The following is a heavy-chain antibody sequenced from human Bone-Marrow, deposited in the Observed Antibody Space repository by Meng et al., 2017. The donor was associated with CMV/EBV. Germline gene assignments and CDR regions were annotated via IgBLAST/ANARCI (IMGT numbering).Heavy chain of an antibody. D-gene: IGHD3-10*01. CDR1: GGSISSYYW. Sequence: TLSLTCTVSGGSISSYYWSWVRQPPGKALEWLALIDWDDDKYYSTSLKTRLTISKDTSKNQVVLTMTNMDPVDTATYYCARIFGYYGMDVWAQGTTVTVPS. V-gene: IGHV2-70*18. CDR2: IDWDDDK. CDR3: ARIFGYYGMDV. J-gene: IGHJ6*02.